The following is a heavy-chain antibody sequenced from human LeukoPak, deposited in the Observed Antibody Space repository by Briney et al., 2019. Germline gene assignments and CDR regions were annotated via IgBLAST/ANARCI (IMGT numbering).Heavy chain of an antibody. CDR2: IRSKAYGGTT. Sequence: GGSLRLSCAASGFTFSSYAMSWLRQAPGKGLEWVGFIRSKAYGGTTEYAASVKGRFTISRDDSKSIAYLQMNSLKTEDTAVYYCTRDRVDSSWYGGWFDPWGQGTLVTVSS. CDR1: GFTFSSYA. J-gene: IGHJ5*02. V-gene: IGHV3-49*03. D-gene: IGHD6-13*01. CDR3: TRDRVDSSWYGGWFDP.